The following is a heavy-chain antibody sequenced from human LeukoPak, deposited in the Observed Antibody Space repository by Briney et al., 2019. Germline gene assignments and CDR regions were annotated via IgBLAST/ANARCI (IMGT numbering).Heavy chain of an antibody. D-gene: IGHD6-6*01. J-gene: IGHJ4*02. CDR1: GFTFSTYW. CDR2: IKQDGSEK. Sequence: GGSLRFSCAASGFTFSTYWMSWVRQAPGKGLEWLANIKQDGSEKHYVDSVKGRFTISRDNAKKSLFLHMNSLRVEDTAVYYCARGSEYTSSTNYYFDYWGQGTLVTVSS. CDR3: ARGSEYTSSTNYYFDY. V-gene: IGHV3-7*01.